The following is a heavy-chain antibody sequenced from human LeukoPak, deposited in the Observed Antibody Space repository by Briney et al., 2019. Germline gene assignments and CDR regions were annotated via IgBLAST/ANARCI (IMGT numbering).Heavy chain of an antibody. CDR3: ARDGHGDGIMSGYSYFGMDV. V-gene: IGHV3-21*01. CDR1: GFRLSSHS. CDR2: ITISSNFI. J-gene: IGHJ6*02. Sequence: PGGSLRLSCAASGFRLSSHSMNWVRHAPGKGLKWVSSITISSNFIDYADSVRGRFTISRDNAKNSLYLEMNSLRTEDTAVYFCARDGHGDGIMSGYSYFGMDVWGQGTTVTVSS. D-gene: IGHD3-9*01.